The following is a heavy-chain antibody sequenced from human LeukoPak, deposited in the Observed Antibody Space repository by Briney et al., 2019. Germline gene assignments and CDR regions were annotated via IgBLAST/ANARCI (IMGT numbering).Heavy chain of an antibody. Sequence: PSETLSLTCTVSGGSISSGSYYWSWIRQPAGKGLEWIGRIYTSGSTNYNPSLKSRVTISVDTSKNQFSLKLSSVTAADTAVYYCARGRTSFGPGEDWGQGTLVTVSS. D-gene: IGHD3-16*01. CDR1: GGSISSGSYY. CDR2: IYTSGST. J-gene: IGHJ4*02. CDR3: ARGRTSFGPGED. V-gene: IGHV4-61*02.